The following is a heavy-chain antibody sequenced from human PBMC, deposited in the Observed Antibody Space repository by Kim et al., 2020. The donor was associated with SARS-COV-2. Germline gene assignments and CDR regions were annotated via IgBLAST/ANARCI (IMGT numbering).Heavy chain of an antibody. CDR3: ARDFFDSSAYFSSFDY. V-gene: IGHV3-7*03. Sequence: ESGKGRFTISRDNAKNSLSLQMNSLRAEDTAVYYCARDFFDSSAYFSSFDYWGQGTLVTVSS. J-gene: IGHJ4*02. D-gene: IGHD3-22*01.